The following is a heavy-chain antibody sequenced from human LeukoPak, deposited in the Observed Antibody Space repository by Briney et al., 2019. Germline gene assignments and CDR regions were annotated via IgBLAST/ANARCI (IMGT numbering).Heavy chain of an antibody. CDR1: GFTFSNYW. J-gene: IGHJ4*02. CDR3: AREEESSSVDY. CDR2: INSDGLIT. D-gene: IGHD6-13*01. V-gene: IGHV3-74*01. Sequence: GGSLRLSCAASGFTFSNYWMHWVRQAPGKGLVWVSRINSDGLITNYADSVKGRFTVSRDNSKNTLYLQMNSLRAEDTAVYYCAREEESSSVDYWGQGTLVTVSS.